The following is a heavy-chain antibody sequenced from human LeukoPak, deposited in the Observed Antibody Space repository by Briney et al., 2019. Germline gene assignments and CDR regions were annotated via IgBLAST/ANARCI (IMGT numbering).Heavy chain of an antibody. J-gene: IGHJ4*02. V-gene: IGHV4-34*01. CDR2: INHSGST. D-gene: IGHD3-9*01. CDR3: ARRSYDILTGYYGEGDDY. CDR1: GGSFSGYY. Sequence: SETLSLTCAVYGGSFSGYYWSWIRQPPGKGLEWIGEINHSGSTNYNPSLKSRVTISVDTSKNQFSLKLSSVTAADTAVYYCARRSYDILTGYYGEGDDYWGQGTLVTVSS.